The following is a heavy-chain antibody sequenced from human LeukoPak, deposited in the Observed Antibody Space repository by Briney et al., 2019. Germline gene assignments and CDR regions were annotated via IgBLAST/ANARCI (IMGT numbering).Heavy chain of an antibody. V-gene: IGHV3-11*04. CDR3: ARDGDYYYGSGTYYYMDV. J-gene: IGHJ6*03. D-gene: IGHD3-10*01. CDR1: GFTFSEYY. CDR2: ISSSGSTV. Sequence: GGSLRLSCAASGFTFSEYYMSWIRQAPGKGLEWVSYISSSGSTVYYADSVKGRFTISRDNAKNSLYLQMNSLRAEDTAVYYCARDGDYYYGSGTYYYMDVWGKGTTVTVSS.